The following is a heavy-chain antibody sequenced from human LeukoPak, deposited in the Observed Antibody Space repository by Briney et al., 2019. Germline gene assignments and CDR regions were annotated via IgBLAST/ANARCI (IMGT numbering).Heavy chain of an antibody. D-gene: IGHD6-25*01. CDR3: ARVQGGGYRTADS. J-gene: IGHJ4*02. CDR2: ISSSSNYI. V-gene: IGHV3-21*01. Sequence: GGSLRLSCAASGFTFSSYSMNWVRQAPGKGLEWVSSISSSSNYIYYADSVKGRFTISRDNAKNSLNLQMNSLRGEDTAMYYCARVQGGGYRTADSWGQGTLVTVSS. CDR1: GFTFSSYS.